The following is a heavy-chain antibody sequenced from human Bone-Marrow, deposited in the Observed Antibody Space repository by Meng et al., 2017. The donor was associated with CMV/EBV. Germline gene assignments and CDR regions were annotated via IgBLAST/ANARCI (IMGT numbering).Heavy chain of an antibody. D-gene: IGHD3-9*01. CDR2: IYYSGST. Sequence: GSLRLSCTVSGGSISSYYWSWIRQPPGKGLEWIGYIYYSGSTNYNPSLKSRVTISVDTSKNQFSLKLSSVTAADTAVYYCAGHMGEYYDILTGMGGWFDPWGQGTLVNVAS. J-gene: IGHJ5*02. CDR3: AGHMGEYYDILTGMGGWFDP. CDR1: GGSISSYY. V-gene: IGHV4-59*01.